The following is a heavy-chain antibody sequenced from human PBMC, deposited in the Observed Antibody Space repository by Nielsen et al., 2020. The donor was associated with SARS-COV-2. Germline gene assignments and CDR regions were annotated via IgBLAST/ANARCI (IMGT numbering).Heavy chain of an antibody. CDR1: GASVSSSSAA. J-gene: IGHJ6*03. CDR3: ARARGAYGDYYYYYYTDV. D-gene: IGHD4-17*01. Sequence: SETLSLTCAISGASVSSSSAAWNWIRQSPSRGLEWLGRTYYRSKWYNDYAVSVKSRITINPDTSKNQFSLHLNSVTPEDTAVYYCARARGAYGDYYYYYYTDVWVKGTTVTVSS. CDR2: TYYRSKWYN. V-gene: IGHV6-1*01.